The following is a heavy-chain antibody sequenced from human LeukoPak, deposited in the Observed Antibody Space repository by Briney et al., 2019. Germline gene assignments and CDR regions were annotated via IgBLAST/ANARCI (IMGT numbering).Heavy chain of an antibody. V-gene: IGHV3-30-3*01. CDR3: ARTPGYCSSTSCSMGVYFDY. J-gene: IGHJ4*02. Sequence: GRSLRLSCAASGFTFSSYAMHWVRQAPGKGLEWVAVISYDGSNKYYADSVKGRFTISRDNSKNTLYLQMNSLRAEDTAVYYCARTPGYCSSTSCSMGVYFDYWGQGTLVTVPS. D-gene: IGHD2-2*01. CDR1: GFTFSSYA. CDR2: ISYDGSNK.